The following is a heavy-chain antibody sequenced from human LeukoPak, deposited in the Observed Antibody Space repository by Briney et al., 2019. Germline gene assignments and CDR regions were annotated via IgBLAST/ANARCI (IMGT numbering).Heavy chain of an antibody. Sequence: GGSLRLSCTASGFTFGDYAMSWFRQAPGKGLEWVGFIRSKAYGGTTEYAASVKGRFTISRDDSKSIAYLQMNSLKTEDTAVYYCTRGDSSGWYRFDYWGQGTLVTVSS. J-gene: IGHJ4*02. CDR2: IRSKAYGGTT. CDR3: TRGDSSGWYRFDY. V-gene: IGHV3-49*03. CDR1: GFTFGDYA. D-gene: IGHD6-19*01.